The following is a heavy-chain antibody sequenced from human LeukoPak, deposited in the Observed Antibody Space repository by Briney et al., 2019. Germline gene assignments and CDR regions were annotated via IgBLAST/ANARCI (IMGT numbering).Heavy chain of an antibody. CDR2: INHSGST. CDR1: GGSFSGYY. Sequence: SETLSLTCAVYGGSFSGYYWSWIRQPPGKGLEWIGEINHSGSTNYNPSLKSRVTISVDTSKNQFSLQLNSVTPEDTAVYYCARALRGYFDYWGQGTLVTVSS. D-gene: IGHD3-10*01. V-gene: IGHV4-34*01. J-gene: IGHJ4*02. CDR3: ARALRGYFDY.